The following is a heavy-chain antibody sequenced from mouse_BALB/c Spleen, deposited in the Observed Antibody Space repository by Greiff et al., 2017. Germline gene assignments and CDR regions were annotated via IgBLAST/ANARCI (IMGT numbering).Heavy chain of an antibody. V-gene: IGHV5-6-5*01. CDR3: ARGGTTVVAHYFDY. CDR1: GFTFSSYA. Sequence: EVKLEESGGGLVKPGGSLKLSCAASGFTFSSYAMSWVRQTPEKRLEWVASISSGGSTYYPDSVKGRFTISRDNARNILYLQMSSLRSEDTAMYYCARGGTTVVAHYFDYWGQGTTLTVSS. D-gene: IGHD1-1*01. J-gene: IGHJ2*01. CDR2: ISSGGST.